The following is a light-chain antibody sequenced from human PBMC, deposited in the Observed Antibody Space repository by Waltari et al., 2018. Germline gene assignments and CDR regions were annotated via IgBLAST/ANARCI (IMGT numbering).Light chain of an antibody. Sequence: DIQMTQSPASLSASVGDRVTITCQASQDINKYLNWYQQKPGKAPKLLIYDASHLETGVSSRFSGSGSGTDFTLTISSLQPEDIATYYCQQYDNLPSTVGQGTRLE. CDR1: QDINKY. J-gene: IGKJ5*01. CDR3: QQYDNLPST. CDR2: DAS. V-gene: IGKV1-33*01.